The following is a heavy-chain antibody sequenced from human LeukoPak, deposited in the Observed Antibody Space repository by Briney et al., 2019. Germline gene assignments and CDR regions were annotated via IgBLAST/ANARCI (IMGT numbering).Heavy chain of an antibody. J-gene: IGHJ6*03. D-gene: IGHD4-17*01. CDR2: ISSSGSTI. CDR3: QAVTPPSYYYYYYMDV. CDR1: GFTFSDYY. V-gene: IGHV3-11*01. Sequence: YPGGSLRLSCAASGFTFSDYYMSWIRQAPGKGLEWVSYISSSGSTIYYADSVKGRFTISRDNAKNSLYLQMNSLRAEDTAVYYCQAVTPPSYYYYYYMDVWGKGTTVTVSS.